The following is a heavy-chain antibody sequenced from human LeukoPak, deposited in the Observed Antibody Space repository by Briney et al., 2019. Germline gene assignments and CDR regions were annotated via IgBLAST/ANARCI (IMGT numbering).Heavy chain of an antibody. CDR1: GLTVSRDY. V-gene: IGHV3-53*01. CDR3: AKDSAKKYDDY. Sequence: GGSLRLSCVASGLTVSRDYMSWVRQAPGKGLEWVSVTYIDGRTYYADSVKGRFTISRDSCTNTLYLQMNSLRAEDTAVYYCAKDSAKKYDDYWGQGTLVTVSS. CDR2: TYIDGRT. D-gene: IGHD2/OR15-2a*01. J-gene: IGHJ4*02.